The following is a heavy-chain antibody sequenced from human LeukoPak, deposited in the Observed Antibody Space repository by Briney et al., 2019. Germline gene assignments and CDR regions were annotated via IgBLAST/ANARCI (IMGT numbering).Heavy chain of an antibody. D-gene: IGHD2/OR15-2a*01. Sequence: SETLSLTCAVYGGSFSGYYWSWIHQPPGKGLEWIGEINHSGSTNYNPSLKSRVTISVDTSKNQFSLKLSSVTAADTAVYYCARVKSRSFRNSRNDNWFDPWGQGTLVTVSS. CDR3: ARVKSRSFRNSRNDNWFDP. J-gene: IGHJ5*02. CDR2: INHSGST. CDR1: GGSFSGYY. V-gene: IGHV4-34*01.